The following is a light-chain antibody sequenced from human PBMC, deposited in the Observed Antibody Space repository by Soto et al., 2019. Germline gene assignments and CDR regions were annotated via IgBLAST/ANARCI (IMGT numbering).Light chain of an antibody. Sequence: QSVLTQPPSASGTPGQRVTISCSGSSSNVGVNFVYWYQHLPGTAPKLPIYRNDQRPSGVPDRFSGSKSGTSSSLAISGLRYEDEADYYCAAWDDSLRGRVFGTGTKVTVL. CDR3: AAWDDSLRGRV. CDR1: SSNVGVNF. V-gene: IGLV1-47*01. CDR2: RND. J-gene: IGLJ1*01.